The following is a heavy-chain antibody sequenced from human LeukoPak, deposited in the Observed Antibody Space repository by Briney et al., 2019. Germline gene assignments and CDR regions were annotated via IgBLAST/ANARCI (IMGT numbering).Heavy chain of an antibody. CDR3: ARGRVEMATIDFDY. CDR2: IYTSGST. D-gene: IGHD5-24*01. Sequence: SETLSLTCAVYGGSFSGYYWSWIRQPAGKGLEWIGRIYTSGSTNYNPSLKSRVTISVDTSKNQFSLKLSSVTAADTAMYYCARGRVEMATIDFDYWGQGTLVTVSS. V-gene: IGHV4-59*10. CDR1: GGSFSGYY. J-gene: IGHJ4*02.